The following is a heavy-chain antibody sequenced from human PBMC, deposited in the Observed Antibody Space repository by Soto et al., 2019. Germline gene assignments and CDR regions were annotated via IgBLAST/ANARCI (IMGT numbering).Heavy chain of an antibody. CDR1: GYTFTGYY. CDR3: AREGGLEWLLHYGMDV. V-gene: IGHV1-2*02. Sequence: QVQLVQSGAEVKKPGASVKVSCKASGYTFTGYYMHWVRQAPGQGLEWMGWINPNSGGTNYAQKFQGRVTMTRDTSISTEYMELSRLRSDDTAVYYCAREGGLEWLLHYGMDVWGQGTTVTVSS. D-gene: IGHD3-3*01. CDR2: INPNSGGT. J-gene: IGHJ6*02.